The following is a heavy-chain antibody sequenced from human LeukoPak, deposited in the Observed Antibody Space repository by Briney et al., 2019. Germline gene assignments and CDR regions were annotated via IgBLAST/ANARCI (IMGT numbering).Heavy chain of an antibody. V-gene: IGHV1-8*01. CDR3: AKGGYYMDV. J-gene: IGHJ6*03. CDR1: GYTFTSYD. CDR2: MNPNSGNT. Sequence: GASVKVTCKDCGYTFTSYDINWVRQATGQGLEWMGWMNPNSGNTGYAQKFQGRVTMTRNNSISTAYMELSSLRSEDTAVYYCAKGGYYMDVWGKGTTVTVSS.